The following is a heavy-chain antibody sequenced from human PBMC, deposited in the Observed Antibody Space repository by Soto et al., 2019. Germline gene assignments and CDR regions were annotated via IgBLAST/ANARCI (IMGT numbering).Heavy chain of an antibody. V-gene: IGHV5-51*01. J-gene: IGHJ4*02. CDR2: IFPAAFDT. CDR3: ARQYYYDSSASPN. CDR1: GYSFISYW. Sequence: VASRKISCKVPGYSFISYWIAWVRQRPGKGLEWMGSIFPAAFDTRYSPSFQGQVTISVDTSISTAYLQWGRLEASDTAMYYCARQYYYDSSASPNWGQGTQVTVSS. D-gene: IGHD3-22*01.